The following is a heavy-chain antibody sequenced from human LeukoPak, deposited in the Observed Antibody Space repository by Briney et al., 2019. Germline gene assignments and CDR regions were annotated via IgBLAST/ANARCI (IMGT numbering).Heavy chain of an antibody. CDR2: IITKFGTA. V-gene: IGHV1-69*01. J-gene: IGHJ6*03. Sequence: SVKVSCKASGGTFSTYAISWVRQAPGQGLEWMGGIITKFGTANYAQKLQGRVTITADESTSTAYMELSSLTSEDTAVYYCARGGVHYYYYMDVWGTGTTVSVSS. CDR3: ARGGVHYYYYMDV. D-gene: IGHD2-8*01. CDR1: GGTFSTYA.